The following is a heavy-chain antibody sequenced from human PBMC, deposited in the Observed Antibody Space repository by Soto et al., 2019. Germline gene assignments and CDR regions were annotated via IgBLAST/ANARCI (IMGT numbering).Heavy chain of an antibody. V-gene: IGHV1-2*04. Sequence: QVQLVQSGAEVKKPGASVKVSCRTSGYSFTGNYIHWVRQAPGQGLEWRGWISPRSVGTKYAQKFQGWVTMTRDTSISTVYMELSRLRSDDTAVYYCASGGYRSSYYGYDYWGQGTLVTVSS. CDR2: ISPRSVGT. CDR3: ASGGYRSSYYGYDY. CDR1: GYSFTGNY. D-gene: IGHD1-26*01. J-gene: IGHJ4*02.